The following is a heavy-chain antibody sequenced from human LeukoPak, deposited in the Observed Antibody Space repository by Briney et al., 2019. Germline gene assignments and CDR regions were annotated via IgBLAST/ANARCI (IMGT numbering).Heavy chain of an antibody. CDR2: ISSSSSTI. Sequence: GGSLRLSCVASGFSFSASWMSWVRQAPGKGLEWVSYISSSSSTIYYADSVKGRFTISRDNAKNSLYLQMNSLRAEDTAVYYCARLRSSSSVDYYYGMDVWGQGTTVTVSS. D-gene: IGHD6-6*01. CDR3: ARLRSSSSVDYYYGMDV. CDR1: GFSFSASW. J-gene: IGHJ6*02. V-gene: IGHV3-48*01.